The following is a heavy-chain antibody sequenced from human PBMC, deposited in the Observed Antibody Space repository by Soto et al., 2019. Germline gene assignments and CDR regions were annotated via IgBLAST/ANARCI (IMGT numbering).Heavy chain of an antibody. V-gene: IGHV4-59*01. CDR1: GGSISSYY. D-gene: IGHD5-12*01. CDR3: AREAGYSGYDFGWFDP. CDR2: IYYSGST. J-gene: IGHJ5*02. Sequence: SETLSLTCTVSGGSISSYYWSWIRQPPGKGLEWIGYIYYSGSTNYNPSLKSRVTISVDTSKNQFSLKLSSVTAADTAVYYCAREAGYSGYDFGWFDPWGQGTLVTVSS.